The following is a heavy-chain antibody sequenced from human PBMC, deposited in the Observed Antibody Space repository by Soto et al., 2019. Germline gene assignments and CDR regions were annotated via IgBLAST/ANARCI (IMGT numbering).Heavy chain of an antibody. CDR1: GFTFSSYD. V-gene: IGHV3-13*01. J-gene: IGHJ5*02. CDR3: ARVTYDRSGYAWFDP. CDR2: IGTAGDT. Sequence: EVQLVESGGGLVQPGGSLRLSCAASGFTFSSYDMHWVRQATGKGLEWVSAIGTAGDTYYPGSVKGRFTISRENAKNSLYLQMNSLRAVDTAVYYCARVTYDRSGYAWFDPWGQGTLITVSS. D-gene: IGHD3-22*01.